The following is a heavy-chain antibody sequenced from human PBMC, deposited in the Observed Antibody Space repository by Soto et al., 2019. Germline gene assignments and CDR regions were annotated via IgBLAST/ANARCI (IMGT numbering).Heavy chain of an antibody. CDR2: TYYRSKWYN. Sequence: SQTLSLTCAISGDSVSSNSAAWNWIRQSPSTGLESPGRTYYRSKWYNDYAVSEKSRITINPDSSKNQFFLQLNSVTPEDTAASYCARSKQWLVGGATLDVWGRGSTGAVSS. CDR1: GDSVSSNSAA. V-gene: IGHV6-1*01. CDR3: ARSKQWLVGGATLDV. J-gene: IGHJ6*02. D-gene: IGHD6-19*01.